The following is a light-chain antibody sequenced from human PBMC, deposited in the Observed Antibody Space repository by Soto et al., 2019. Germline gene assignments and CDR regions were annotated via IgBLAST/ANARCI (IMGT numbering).Light chain of an antibody. J-gene: IGLJ1*01. V-gene: IGLV2-11*01. Sequence: QSALTQPRSVSGSPGQSVTISCTGTSSDVGGYNYVSWYQQHPGKVPKLMIYDVSQRPSGVPDRFSGSKSGNTASLTISGLQAEDEADYYCCSYAGNDPYVFGTGTKLTVL. CDR2: DVS. CDR3: CSYAGNDPYV. CDR1: SSDVGGYNY.